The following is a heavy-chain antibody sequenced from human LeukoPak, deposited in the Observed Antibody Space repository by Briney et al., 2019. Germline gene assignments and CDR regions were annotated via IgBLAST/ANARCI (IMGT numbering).Heavy chain of an antibody. CDR1: GFTFSNYN. D-gene: IGHD4-17*01. CDR2: ISSSGSYI. Sequence: GGSLRLSFSASGFTFSNYNMNWVRQAPGKGLEWVSSISSSGSYIYYADSVKGRFTISRDNAKNSLYLQMNSLRAEDTALYYCASSVTVTPDAFDIWGQGTMVTVSS. J-gene: IGHJ3*02. CDR3: ASSVTVTPDAFDI. V-gene: IGHV3-21*01.